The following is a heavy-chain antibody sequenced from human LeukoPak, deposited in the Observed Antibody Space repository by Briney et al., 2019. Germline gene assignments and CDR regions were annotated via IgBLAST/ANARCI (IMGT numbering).Heavy chain of an antibody. D-gene: IGHD2-2*02. CDR1: GGSFSGYY. CDR2: IYHSGST. Sequence: SETLSLTCAVYGGSFSGYYWSWIRQPPGEGLGWSGEIYHSGSTNYNPSLKSRVTISVDTSKKQFSLKLSSVTAADTAVYYCARVQTSLVVPAAIGEGSYFDYWGQGTLVTVSS. V-gene: IGHV4-34*01. J-gene: IGHJ4*02. CDR3: ARVQTSLVVPAAIGEGSYFDY.